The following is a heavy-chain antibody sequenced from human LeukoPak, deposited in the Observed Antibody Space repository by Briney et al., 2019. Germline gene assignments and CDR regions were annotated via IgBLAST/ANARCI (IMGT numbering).Heavy chain of an antibody. CDR2: INPSGGST. CDR3: ARAHRDYYDSSGYSPTPLDY. V-gene: IGHV1-46*01. J-gene: IGHJ4*02. Sequence: ASVKVSCKASGYTFTSYYMHWVRQAPGQGLEWMGIINPSGGSTSYAQKLQGRVTMTRDTSMSTVYMELSSLRSEDTAVYYCARAHRDYYDSSGYSPTPLDYWGQGTLVTVSS. CDR1: GYTFTSYY. D-gene: IGHD3-22*01.